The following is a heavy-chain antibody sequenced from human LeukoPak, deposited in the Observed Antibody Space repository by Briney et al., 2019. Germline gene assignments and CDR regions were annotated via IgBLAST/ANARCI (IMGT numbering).Heavy chain of an antibody. D-gene: IGHD3-10*01. CDR2: IRSTANGYAT. CDR1: GFTFSGSA. V-gene: IGHV3-73*01. J-gene: IGHJ4*02. Sequence: GGSLILSCAASGFTFSGSALHWVRQASGKGLEWVGRIRSTANGYATAYAASVKGMFTISRDDSKNTAYLQMDSLKTEDTAVYYCTGNYYGSGSYADFDYWGQGTLVTVSS. CDR3: TGNYYGSGSYADFDY.